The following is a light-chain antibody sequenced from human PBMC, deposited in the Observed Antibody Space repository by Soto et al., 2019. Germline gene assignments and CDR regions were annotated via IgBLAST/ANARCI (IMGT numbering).Light chain of an antibody. CDR3: QQYTDWPPNT. J-gene: IGKJ5*01. CDR2: GAS. CDR1: QSVSSR. Sequence: EIVLTHSPGTLSLCPWERATLSCRASQSVSSRLAWYQHKPGQAPRLLIYGASTRATGVPARFSGRGSGTEFTLTISSLQSEDFAVYYCQQYTDWPPNTLGQGTRLEIK. V-gene: IGKV3-15*01.